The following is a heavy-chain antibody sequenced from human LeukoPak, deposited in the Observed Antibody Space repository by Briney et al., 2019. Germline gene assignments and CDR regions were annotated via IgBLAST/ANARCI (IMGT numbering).Heavy chain of an antibody. CDR2: VIPIFGTA. D-gene: IGHD3-16*01. Sequence: ASVKVSCKASGYTFTDYYIHWVRQAPGQGLEWLGRVIPIFGTANYPQKFQGRVTITADIFSSTVYIEMTNLTSDDTAVYFCAKQGAVRQDYYMDVWGNGTTVSVS. CDR3: AKQGAVRQDYYMDV. CDR1: GYTFTDYY. J-gene: IGHJ6*03. V-gene: IGHV1-69*06.